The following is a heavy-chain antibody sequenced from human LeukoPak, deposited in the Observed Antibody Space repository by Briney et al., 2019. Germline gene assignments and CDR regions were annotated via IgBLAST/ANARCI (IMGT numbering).Heavy chain of an antibody. CDR1: GGSFSGYY. CDR3: ARDGWELPFDY. J-gene: IGHJ4*02. D-gene: IGHD1-26*01. V-gene: IGHV4-34*01. CDR2: INHSGST. Sequence: PSETLSLTCAVYGGSFSGYYWSWIRQPPRKGLEWIGEINHSGSTNYNPSLKSRVTISVDTSKNQFSLKLSSVTAADTAVYYCARDGWELPFDYWGQGTLVTVSS.